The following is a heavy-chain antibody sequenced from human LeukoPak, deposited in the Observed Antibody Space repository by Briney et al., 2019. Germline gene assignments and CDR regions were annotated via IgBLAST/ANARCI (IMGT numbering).Heavy chain of an antibody. CDR3: AKDITRDPVMFSFAS. Sequence: PGGSLRLSCAASGFTFDDYAMHWLPQTPRKGLEWVSGISWNSGNIGYADSVKGRFTISRDNDRNSLYLQMNSLRAEDTALYYCAKDITRDPVMFSFASWGQGTLVTVSS. V-gene: IGHV3-9*01. J-gene: IGHJ4*02. CDR1: GFTFDDYA. D-gene: IGHD3-10*02. CDR2: ISWNSGNI.